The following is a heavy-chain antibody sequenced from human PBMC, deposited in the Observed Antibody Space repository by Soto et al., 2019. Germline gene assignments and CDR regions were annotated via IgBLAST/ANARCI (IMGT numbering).Heavy chain of an antibody. D-gene: IGHD2-8*01. CDR2: INPKSGGT. Sequence: ASVKVSCKASGYRFTDYHIHWVRQAPGQGLEWLGRINPKSGGTSTAQKFQGWVTMTRDRSISTVYMELTRLRSDDTAVYFCARGHSTDCLNAVCSCFYSHEMEGWGQGSRGSVAS. CDR3: ARGHSTDCLNAVCSCFYSHEMEG. V-gene: IGHV1-2*04. CDR1: GYRFTDYH. J-gene: IGHJ6*01.